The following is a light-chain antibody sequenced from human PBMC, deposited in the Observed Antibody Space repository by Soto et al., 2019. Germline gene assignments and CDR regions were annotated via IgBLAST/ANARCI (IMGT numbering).Light chain of an antibody. CDR2: YDS. CDR1: NIGSKS. CDR3: QVWDSSSDSYV. Sequence: SYELTQRPSVSVAPGKTARITCGGNNIGSKSVHWYQQKPGQAPVLVIYYDSDRPSGIPERFSGSNSGNTATLTISRVEAGDEADYYCQVWDSSSDSYVFGIGTKLTVL. J-gene: IGLJ1*01. V-gene: IGLV3-21*04.